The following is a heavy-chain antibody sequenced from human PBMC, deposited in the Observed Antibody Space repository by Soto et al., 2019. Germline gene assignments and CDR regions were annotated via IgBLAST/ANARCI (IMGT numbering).Heavy chain of an antibody. Sequence: SVKVSCKDSGGLFSSFAISWVRQAPGQGLEWMGGIIPVFGTTNYAQKFQGRVTITADESTNTAYMELSSLTSDDTAMYYCARGGGPYVWSNEFWGQGTQVTVSS. J-gene: IGHJ4*02. D-gene: IGHD3-16*01. CDR2: IIPVFGTT. CDR1: GGLFSSFA. V-gene: IGHV1-69*13. CDR3: ARGGGPYVWSNEF.